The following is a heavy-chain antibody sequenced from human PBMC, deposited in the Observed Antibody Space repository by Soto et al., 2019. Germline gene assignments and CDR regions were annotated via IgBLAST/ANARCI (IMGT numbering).Heavy chain of an antibody. V-gene: IGHV4-38-2*01. Sequence: SETLSLTCAVSGYSISSGYYWGWIRQPPGKGLEWIGSIYHSGSTYYSPSLKSRVTISVDTSKNQFSLKLSSVTAADTAVYYCARIEDIVVVTAADWGQGTLVTVSS. CDR3: ARIEDIVVVTAAD. D-gene: IGHD2-2*01. J-gene: IGHJ4*02. CDR2: IYHSGST. CDR1: GYSISSGYY.